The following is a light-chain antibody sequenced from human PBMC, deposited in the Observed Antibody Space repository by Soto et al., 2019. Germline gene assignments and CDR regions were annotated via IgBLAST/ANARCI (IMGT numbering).Light chain of an antibody. CDR3: QSYDSSLNGVV. Sequence: QSVLTQPPSVSGAPGQRVTISCTGSRSNIGAGYDVHWYQQLPGTAPKLLIYGNSNRPSGVPDRFSGSKSGTSASLAITGLQDEDEADYYCQSYDSSLNGVVFGGGTKLTVL. CDR1: RSNIGAGYD. J-gene: IGLJ2*01. CDR2: GNS. V-gene: IGLV1-40*01.